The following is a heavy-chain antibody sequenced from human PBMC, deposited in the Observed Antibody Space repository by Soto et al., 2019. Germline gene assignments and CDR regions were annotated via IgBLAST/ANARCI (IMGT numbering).Heavy chain of an antibody. CDR3: ARTYYYDSSGYYYNFY. Sequence: PGGSLRLSCADSGFPFSSYWMSWVRQAPGKGLEWVANIKQDGSEKYYVDSVKGRFTISRDNAKNSLYLQMNSLRAEDTVVYYCARTYYYDSSGYYYNFYWGQGTLVSDSS. CDR2: IKQDGSEK. D-gene: IGHD3-22*01. V-gene: IGHV3-7*01. J-gene: IGHJ4*02. CDR1: GFPFSSYW.